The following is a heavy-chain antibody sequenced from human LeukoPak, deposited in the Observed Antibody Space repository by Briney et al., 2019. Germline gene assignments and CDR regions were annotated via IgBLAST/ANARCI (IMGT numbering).Heavy chain of an antibody. Sequence: GGSLRLSYAASGFTFDDYAMHWVRRAPGKGLEWVSGISWNGKTEGYADSVKGRFIISRDNANNSLYLQMNSLRPEDTALYYCGKDLNKCPSSNCYKDAADIGGQGKMVTVSS. V-gene: IGHV3-9*01. CDR1: GFTFDDYA. D-gene: IGHD2-21*01. CDR3: GKDLNKCPSSNCYKDAADI. J-gene: IGHJ3*02. CDR2: ISWNGKTE.